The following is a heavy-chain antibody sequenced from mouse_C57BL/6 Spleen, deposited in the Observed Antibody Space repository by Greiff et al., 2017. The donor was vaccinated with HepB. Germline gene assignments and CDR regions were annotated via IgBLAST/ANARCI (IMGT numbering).Heavy chain of an antibody. V-gene: IGHV1-81*01. CDR2: IYPGDGDT. CDR3: ASPYYYGSSHWYFDV. D-gene: IGHD1-1*01. J-gene: IGHJ1*03. Sequence: QVQLQQSGAELARPGASVKLSCKASGYTFTSYGISWVKQRTGQGLEWIGEIYPGDGDTNYNGKFKGKATLTADKSSSTAYMQLSSLTSEDSAVYFCASPYYYGSSHWYFDVWGTGTTVTVSS. CDR1: GYTFTSYG.